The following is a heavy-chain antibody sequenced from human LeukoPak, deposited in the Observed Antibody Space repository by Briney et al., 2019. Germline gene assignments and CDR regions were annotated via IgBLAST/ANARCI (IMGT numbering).Heavy chain of an antibody. CDR1: GGSISSGSYY. CDR2: IYTSGST. CDR3: ARDLSHCSSTSCYIWAFDI. V-gene: IGHV4-61*02. J-gene: IGHJ3*02. Sequence: PSQTLSLTCTVSGGSISSGSYYWSWIRQPAGKGLEWIGRIYTSGSTNYNPSLKSRVTISVDTSKNQFSLKLSSVTAADTAVYYCARDLSHCSSTSCYIWAFDIWGQGTMVTVSS. D-gene: IGHD2-2*02.